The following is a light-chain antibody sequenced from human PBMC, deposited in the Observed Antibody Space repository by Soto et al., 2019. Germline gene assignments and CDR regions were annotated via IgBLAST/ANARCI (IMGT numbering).Light chain of an antibody. CDR3: SSYTSSSTLVV. Sequence: QSALTQSASGSGSPGQSITISCTGTSSDVGGYNYVSWYQQHPGKAPKLMIYEVSNRPSGVSNRFSGSKSGNTASLTISGLQAEDEADYYCSSYTSSSTLVVFGGGTKLTVL. V-gene: IGLV2-14*01. CDR1: SSDVGGYNY. J-gene: IGLJ2*01. CDR2: EVS.